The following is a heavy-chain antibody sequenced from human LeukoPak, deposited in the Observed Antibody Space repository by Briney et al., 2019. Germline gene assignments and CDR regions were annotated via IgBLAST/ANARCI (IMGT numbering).Heavy chain of an antibody. CDR2: IYYSGST. CDR3: ARDKYYGSGNYGKYNWFDP. D-gene: IGHD3-10*01. Sequence: SETLSLTCTVSGGSISSSSYYWGWIRQPPGKGLEWIGSIYYSGSTYYNPSLKSRVTMSVDTSKNQFSLKLSSVTAADTAVYYCARDKYYGSGNYGKYNWFDPWGQGALVTVSS. CDR1: GGSISSSSYY. J-gene: IGHJ5*02. V-gene: IGHV4-39*07.